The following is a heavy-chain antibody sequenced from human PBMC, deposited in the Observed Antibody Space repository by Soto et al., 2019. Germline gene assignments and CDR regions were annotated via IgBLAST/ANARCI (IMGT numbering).Heavy chain of an antibody. Sequence: EVQLVESGGGLVQPGRSLRLSCAASGFTFDDYAMHWVRQAPGKGLEWVSGISWNSGSIGYADSVKGRFTISRDNSKNTLYLQMNSLRAEDTAVYYCATLTTVVSRFDYWGQGTLVTVSS. V-gene: IGHV3-9*01. CDR1: GFTFDDYA. J-gene: IGHJ4*02. CDR3: ATLTTVVSRFDY. D-gene: IGHD4-17*01. CDR2: ISWNSGSI.